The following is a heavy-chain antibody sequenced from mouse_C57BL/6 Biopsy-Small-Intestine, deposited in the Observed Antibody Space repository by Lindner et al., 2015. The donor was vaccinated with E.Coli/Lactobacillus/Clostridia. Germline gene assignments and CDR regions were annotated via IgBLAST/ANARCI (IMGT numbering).Heavy chain of an antibody. CDR1: GYAFTNYL. V-gene: IGHV1-54*01. CDR2: INPGSGGT. J-gene: IGHJ3*01. CDR3: ASKGRFAY. Sequence: VQESGAELVRPGTSVKVSCKASGYAFTNYLIEWVKQRPGQGLEWIGVINPGSGGTNYNEKFKGKATLTADKSSSTAYMQLSSLTSEDSAVYFCASKGRFAYWGQGTLVTVSA.